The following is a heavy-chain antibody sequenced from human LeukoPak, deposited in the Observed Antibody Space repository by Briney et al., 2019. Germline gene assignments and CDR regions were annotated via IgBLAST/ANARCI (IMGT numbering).Heavy chain of an antibody. D-gene: IGHD6-6*01. J-gene: IGHJ6*03. Sequence: GGSLRLSCAASGFTVSSNYMSWVRQAPGKGLEWVSVIYSGGSTYYADSVKGRFTISRDNSKNTLYLQMNSLRAEDTAVYYCARAEVAARSYYYYYYMDVWGKGTTVTVSS. CDR3: ARAEVAARSYYYYYYMDV. CDR1: GFTVSSNY. V-gene: IGHV3-53*01. CDR2: IYSGGST.